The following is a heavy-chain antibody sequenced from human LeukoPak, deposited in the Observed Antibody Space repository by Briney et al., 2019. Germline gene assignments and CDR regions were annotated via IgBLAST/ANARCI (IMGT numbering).Heavy chain of an antibody. Sequence: PGGSLRLSCAASGFTFSSYAMSWVRQAPGKGLEWVSAISGSGGSTYYADSVKGRFTISRDNSKNTLYLQMNSLRAEDTAVYYCAKAGDFWSGYTYYYYYYMDVWGKGTTVTVSS. J-gene: IGHJ6*03. CDR3: AKAGDFWSGYTYYYYYYMDV. CDR2: ISGSGGST. CDR1: GFTFSSYA. D-gene: IGHD3-3*01. V-gene: IGHV3-23*01.